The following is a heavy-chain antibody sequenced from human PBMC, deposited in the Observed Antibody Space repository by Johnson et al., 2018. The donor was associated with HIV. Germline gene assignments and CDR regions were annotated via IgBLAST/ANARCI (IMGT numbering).Heavy chain of an antibody. CDR2: IWYDGTNK. D-gene: IGHD2-8*02. CDR1: GFTFSSYG. J-gene: IGHJ3*02. Sequence: QVQLVESGGGVVQPGRSLRLSCAASGFTFSSYGMHWVRQAPGKGLEWVAVIWYDGTNKYYTDSVKGRFTISRDNSKNTLFLHMNSLRAEDTAVYYCARSSILVTDALDIWGQGTMVTVSS. CDR3: ARSSILVTDALDI. V-gene: IGHV3-33*01.